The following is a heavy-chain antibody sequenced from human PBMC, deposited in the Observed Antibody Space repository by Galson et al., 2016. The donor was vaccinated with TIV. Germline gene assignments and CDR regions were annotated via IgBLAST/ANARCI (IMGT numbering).Heavy chain of an antibody. CDR1: GFTFNNNA. CDR2: INPTGGDA. V-gene: IGHV3-23*01. Sequence: SLRLSCAASGFTFNNNAMSWVRQAPGRGLEWISTINPTGGDAYYADSLKGRFTISRDDSRNIAYLQMNSLKTEDTAVYYCTRTAMGSTRNAFDIWGQGTVVTVSS. CDR3: TRTAMGSTRNAFDI. J-gene: IGHJ3*02. D-gene: IGHD1-7*01.